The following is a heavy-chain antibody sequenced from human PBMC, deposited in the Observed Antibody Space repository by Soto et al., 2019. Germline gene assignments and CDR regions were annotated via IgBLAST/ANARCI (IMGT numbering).Heavy chain of an antibody. CDR2: ISSSSSTI. CDR1: GFTFSSYS. J-gene: IGHJ4*02. CDR3: AREWYEQWWPFDY. D-gene: IGHD2-15*01. V-gene: IGHV3-48*02. Sequence: EVQLVESGGGLVQPGGSLRLSCAASGFTFSSYSMNWVRQAPGKGLEWVSYISSSSSTIYYADSVKGRFTISRDNAKISLYLQRNSLRDEDTAVYYCAREWYEQWWPFDYWGQGTLVTVSS.